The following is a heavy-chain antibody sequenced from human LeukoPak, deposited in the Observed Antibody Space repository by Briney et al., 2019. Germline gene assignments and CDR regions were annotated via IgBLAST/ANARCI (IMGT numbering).Heavy chain of an antibody. CDR2: ISGSGGST. CDR3: ARATLQSGMDV. J-gene: IGHJ6*02. CDR1: GFTFSSYA. V-gene: IGHV3-23*01. Sequence: GGSLGLSCAASGFTFSSYAMSWVRQAPGKGLEWVSAISGSGGSTYYADSVKGRFTISRDNAKNSLYLQMNSLRAEDTAVYYCARATLQSGMDVWGQGTTVTVSS. D-gene: IGHD2-15*01.